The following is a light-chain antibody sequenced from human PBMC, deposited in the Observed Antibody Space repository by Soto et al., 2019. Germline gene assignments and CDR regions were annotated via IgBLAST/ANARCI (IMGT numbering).Light chain of an antibody. CDR1: QGISTY. J-gene: IGKJ3*01. CDR2: AAS. CDR3: QQFNSYYT. Sequence: DIQLTQSPSFLSASVGDRVTITCRASQGISTYLAWYQQKPGKAPKLLIYAASTLQSWAPPRFSGSGSGTEFTLTISSLQPEDFATYYCQQFNSYYTFGPGTKVDIK. V-gene: IGKV1-9*01.